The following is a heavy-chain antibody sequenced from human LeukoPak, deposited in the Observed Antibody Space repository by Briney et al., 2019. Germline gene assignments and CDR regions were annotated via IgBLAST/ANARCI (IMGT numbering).Heavy chain of an antibody. D-gene: IGHD3-22*01. V-gene: IGHV3-21*01. CDR2: ISSSSSYI. Sequence: GGSLRLSCAASGFTVSSNYMSWVRQAPGKGLEWVSSISSSSSYIYYADSVKGRFTISRDNAKNSLYLQMNSLRAEDAAVYYCARGEYYDSSGYTDYWGQGTLVTVSS. J-gene: IGHJ4*02. CDR3: ARGEYYDSSGYTDY. CDR1: GFTVSSNY.